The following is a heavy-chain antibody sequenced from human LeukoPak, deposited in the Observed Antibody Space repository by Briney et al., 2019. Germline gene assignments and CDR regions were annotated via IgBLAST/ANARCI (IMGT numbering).Heavy chain of an antibody. Sequence: PSETLSLTCTVSGGSISGYYWSWIRQPPGKGLEWIGEINHSGGTNYNPSLKSRVTISVDTSKNQFSLKLSSVTAADTAVYYCARTQSSGYSSGWVRYWGQGTLVTVSS. CDR1: GGSISGYY. CDR2: INHSGGT. J-gene: IGHJ4*02. D-gene: IGHD6-19*01. V-gene: IGHV4-34*01. CDR3: ARTQSSGYSSGWVRY.